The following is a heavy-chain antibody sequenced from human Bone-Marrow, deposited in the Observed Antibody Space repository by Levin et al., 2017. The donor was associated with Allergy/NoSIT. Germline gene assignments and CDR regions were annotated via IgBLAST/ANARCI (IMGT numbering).Heavy chain of an antibody. D-gene: IGHD1-26*01. CDR1: GGTFSDYA. V-gene: IGHV1-69*10. CDR2: IIPMLGIV. CDR3: ARSEGVVGGTIDQ. J-gene: IGHJ4*02. Sequence: SVKVSCRASGGTFSDYAFYWVRQAPGQGLEWMGRIIPMLGIVNYAQRFRGRVTIPADKSTSTVYLEVTSLRSDDTAMYFCARSEGVVGGTIDQWGQGTLVTVSS.